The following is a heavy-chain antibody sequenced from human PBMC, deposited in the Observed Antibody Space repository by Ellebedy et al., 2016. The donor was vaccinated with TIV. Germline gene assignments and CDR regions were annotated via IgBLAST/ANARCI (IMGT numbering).Heavy chain of an antibody. V-gene: IGHV3-21*01. CDR1: GITLTRYS. CDR2: INSDSTNI. CDR3: ARDHNYFRSGEIDY. D-gene: IGHD3-10*01. Sequence: GESLKISCAASGITLTRYSMHWVRQAPGKGLEWVSSINSDSTNIFYADSVKGRFTISRDNAKNSLYLQMISLGAEDTAVYYCARDHNYFRSGEIDYWGQGTLVTVSS. J-gene: IGHJ4*02.